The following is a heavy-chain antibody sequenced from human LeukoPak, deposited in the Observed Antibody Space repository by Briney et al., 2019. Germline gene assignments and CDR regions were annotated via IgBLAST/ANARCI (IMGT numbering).Heavy chain of an antibody. Sequence: PGGSLRLSCAASGFTFSSYGMSWVRQAPGKGLEWVAVISYDGSNKYYADSVKGRFTISRDNSKNTLYLQMNSLRAEDTAVYYCARDPLYYYDSSGYYGTPSGYFDYWGQGTLVTVSS. V-gene: IGHV3-30*03. CDR2: ISYDGSNK. CDR3: ARDPLYYYDSSGYYGTPSGYFDY. D-gene: IGHD3-22*01. CDR1: GFTFSSYG. J-gene: IGHJ4*02.